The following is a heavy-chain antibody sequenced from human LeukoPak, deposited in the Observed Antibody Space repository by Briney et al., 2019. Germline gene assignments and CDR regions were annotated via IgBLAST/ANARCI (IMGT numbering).Heavy chain of an antibody. CDR2: IIPIFGTA. D-gene: IGHD3-22*01. Sequence: SVKVSCKASGGTFSSYGISWVRQAPGQGLEWMGGIIPIFGTANYAQKFQGRVTITADESTCTAYMELSSLRSEDTAVYYCARVGRDYYDSSGYSFYDAFDIWGQGTMVTVSS. CDR3: ARVGRDYYDSSGYSFYDAFDI. V-gene: IGHV1-69*13. CDR1: GGTFSSYG. J-gene: IGHJ3*02.